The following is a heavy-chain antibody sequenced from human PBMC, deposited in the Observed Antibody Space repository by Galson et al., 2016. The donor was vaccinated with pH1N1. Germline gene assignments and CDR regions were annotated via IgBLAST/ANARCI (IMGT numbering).Heavy chain of an antibody. CDR2: VNPGGSTI. V-gene: IGHV5-51*03. Sequence: QSGAEVKKPGESLKISCKASGYRFTGYWIAWVRQVPGKGLEWVGVVNPGGSTIRYGPPFQGQVTISSDKSINTAYLQWISPKASDTATYYCARQYDFGDYRGNAFDIWGQETMVIVSS. D-gene: IGHD4-17*01. CDR3: ARQYDFGDYRGNAFDI. J-gene: IGHJ3*02. CDR1: GYRFTGYW.